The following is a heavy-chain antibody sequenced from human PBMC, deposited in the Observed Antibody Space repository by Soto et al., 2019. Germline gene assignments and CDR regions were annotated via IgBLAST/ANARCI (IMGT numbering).Heavy chain of an antibody. CDR1: GFTFSSYG. V-gene: IGHV3-30*18. CDR3: AKDSSYRAYYFDY. D-gene: IGHD6-19*01. Sequence: LRLSCAASGFTFSSYGMHLVRQAPGKGLEWVAVISYDGSNKYYADSVKGRFTISRDNSKNTLYLQMNSLRAEDTAVYYCAKDSSYRAYYFDYWGQGTLVTVSS. J-gene: IGHJ4*02. CDR2: ISYDGSNK.